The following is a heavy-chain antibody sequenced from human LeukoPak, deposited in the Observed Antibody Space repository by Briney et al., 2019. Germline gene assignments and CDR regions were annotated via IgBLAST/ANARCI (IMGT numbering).Heavy chain of an antibody. CDR1: GGSISSSIYY. CDR2: IYYSGST. V-gene: IGHV4-39*01. Sequence: KPSETLSLTCTVSGGSISSSIYYWGWIRQPPGKGLEWIGSIYYSGSTYYNPSLKSRVTISVDTSKNQFSLKLSSVTAADTAVYYCARQYSSGWEDYWGQGTLVTVSS. CDR3: ARQYSSGWEDY. D-gene: IGHD6-19*01. J-gene: IGHJ4*02.